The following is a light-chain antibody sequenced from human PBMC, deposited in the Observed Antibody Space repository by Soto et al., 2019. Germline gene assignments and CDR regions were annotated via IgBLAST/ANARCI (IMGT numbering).Light chain of an antibody. J-gene: IGLJ3*02. CDR3: SSYGGSSNPGM. CDR1: SRNIGAYNH. V-gene: IGLV2-8*01. CDR2: EVS. Sequence: QSPLTQPPSASGSPGQSVTISCTATSRNIGAYNHVSWYQQHPGRAPRFIIYEVSQRPSGVPDRFYGSKSGSTASLTVSGLQADDEADYSCSSYGGSSNPGMFGGGTKVTVL.